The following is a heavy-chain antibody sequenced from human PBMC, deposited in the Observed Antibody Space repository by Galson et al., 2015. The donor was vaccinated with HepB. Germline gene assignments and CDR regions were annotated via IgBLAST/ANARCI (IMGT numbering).Heavy chain of an antibody. Sequence: PALVKPTQTLTLTCTFSGFSLSTSGMCVSWIRQPPGKALEWLARIDWDDDKYYSTSLKTRLTISKDTSKNQVVLTMTNMDPVDTATYYCARILAAAGPYYFDYWGQGTLVTVSS. CDR2: IDWDDDK. V-gene: IGHV2-70*11. CDR1: GFSLSTSGMC. D-gene: IGHD6-13*01. J-gene: IGHJ4*02. CDR3: ARILAAAGPYYFDY.